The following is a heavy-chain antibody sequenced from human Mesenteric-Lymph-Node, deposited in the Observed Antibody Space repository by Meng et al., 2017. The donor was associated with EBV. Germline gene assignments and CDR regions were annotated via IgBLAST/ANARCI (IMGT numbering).Heavy chain of an antibody. V-gene: IGHV1-18*01. Sequence: QVQLVQSGAEGKKPGASVKVSCKASGYTFANYAISWVHQPPGQGLEWMGWISAFNDNTNYAQKVQGRVTMPTDISTSTAHMELRSLRSDDTAVYYCARDYYKNHGYGMNVWGQGTTVTVSS. CDR1: GYTFANYA. D-gene: IGHD1-14*01. CDR2: ISAFNDNT. J-gene: IGHJ6*02. CDR3: ARDYYKNHGYGMNV.